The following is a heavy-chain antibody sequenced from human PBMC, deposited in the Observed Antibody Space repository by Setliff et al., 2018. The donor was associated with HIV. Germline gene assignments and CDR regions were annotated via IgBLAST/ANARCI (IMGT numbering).Heavy chain of an antibody. CDR1: NYSISSGYY. D-gene: IGHD5-18*01. J-gene: IGHJ4*02. Sequence: SETLSLTCAVSNYSISSGYYWGWIRQSPGKGLEWIGSMYHSGSTYSNPSLKSRVTMSIDTSKNQLSLKLRSVTAADTAVYYCASGYNYAYSGYWGQGTPVTVSS. CDR3: ASGYNYAYSGY. CDR2: MYHSGST. V-gene: IGHV4-38-2*01.